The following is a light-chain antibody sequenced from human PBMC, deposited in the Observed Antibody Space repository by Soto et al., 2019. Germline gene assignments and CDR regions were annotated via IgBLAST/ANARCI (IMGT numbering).Light chain of an antibody. CDR2: ANS. CDR1: SSNIGAGYD. V-gene: IGLV1-40*01. J-gene: IGLJ3*02. CDR3: QSYDSSLSGWV. Sequence: QSVLTQPPSVSGAPGQRVTISCTGSSSNIGAGYDVHWYQQLPGTAPKLLIYANSNRPSGVPDPFSGYKSGTSASLAITGLQAEDEADYYCQSYDSSLSGWVFGGGTKLTVL.